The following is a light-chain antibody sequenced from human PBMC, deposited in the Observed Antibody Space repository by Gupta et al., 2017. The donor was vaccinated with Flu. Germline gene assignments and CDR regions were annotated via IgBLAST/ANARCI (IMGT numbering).Light chain of an antibody. CDR2: DAS. J-gene: IGKJ4*01. V-gene: IGKV3-11*01. Sequence: EIVLTQSPATLSLSPGERATLSCRASQRVSSYLGWYQQKPGQAPRLLIYDASNRATGIPARFSGSGSGTDFTLTISSLEPEDFAVYYCQQRSNWPGTFGGGTKVEIK. CDR3: QQRSNWPGT. CDR1: QRVSSY.